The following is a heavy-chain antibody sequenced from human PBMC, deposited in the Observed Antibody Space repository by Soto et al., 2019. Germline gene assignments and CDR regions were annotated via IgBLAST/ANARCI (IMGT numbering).Heavy chain of an antibody. CDR2: INAGDGNT. CDR1: GYTFTSYA. D-gene: IGHD1-26*01. V-gene: IGHV1-3*01. J-gene: IGHJ4*02. Sequence: GASVKVSCKASGYTFTSYAMHWVRQAPVQRLEWMGWINAGDGNTKYSQKFQGRVTITRDTSASTAYMELSSLRSEDTPVYYCAREVPGYSGSAPLQDQYWGKGTMVTVSS. CDR3: AREVPGYSGSAPLQDQY.